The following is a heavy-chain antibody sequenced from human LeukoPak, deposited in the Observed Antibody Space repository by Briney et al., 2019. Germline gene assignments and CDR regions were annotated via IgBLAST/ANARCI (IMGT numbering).Heavy chain of an antibody. CDR3: AXXPYYDSSGYYYFDY. CDR2: ISGSGGST. D-gene: IGHD3-22*01. V-gene: IGHV3-23*01. CDR1: GFTFSSYA. Sequence: GGSLRLSCAASGFTFSSYAMSWVRQAPGKGLEWVSAISGSGGSTYYADSVKGRFTISRDNSKNTLYLQMNSLRVEDTAVYYCAXXPYYDSSGYYYFDYWGQGTLVTVSS. J-gene: IGHJ4*02.